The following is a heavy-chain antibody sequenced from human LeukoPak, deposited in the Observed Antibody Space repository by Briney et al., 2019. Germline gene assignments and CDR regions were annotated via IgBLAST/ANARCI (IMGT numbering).Heavy chain of an antibody. CDR1: GGSMSSGDYY. V-gene: IGHV4-39*01. Sequence: SQTLSLTCTVSGGSMSSGDYYWSWIRQPPGKGLEWIGTIYYSGSTYYNVSLKSRVTISVDTSRNQFSLKLSSVTAADTAVYYCARHSRSVDYGSGSYTWDYWGQGTLVTVSS. CDR3: ARHSRSVDYGSGSYTWDY. J-gene: IGHJ4*02. CDR2: IYYSGST. D-gene: IGHD3-10*01.